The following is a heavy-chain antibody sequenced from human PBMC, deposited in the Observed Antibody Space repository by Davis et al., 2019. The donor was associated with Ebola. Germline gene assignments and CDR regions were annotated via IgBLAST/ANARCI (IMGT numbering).Heavy chain of an antibody. D-gene: IGHD2-15*01. Sequence: GGSLRLSCAASGFTFDDYAMHWVRQAPGKGLEWVSSINWNSVNIAYADSVKGRFTISRDNSKNTLYLQMNSLRAEDTAVYYCARGQQAVVVVAATVYWGQGTLVTVSS. J-gene: IGHJ4*02. V-gene: IGHV3-9*01. CDR1: GFTFDDYA. CDR2: INWNSVNI. CDR3: ARGQQAVVVVAATVY.